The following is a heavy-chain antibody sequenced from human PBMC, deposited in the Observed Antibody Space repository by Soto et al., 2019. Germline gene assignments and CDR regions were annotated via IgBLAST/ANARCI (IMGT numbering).Heavy chain of an antibody. V-gene: IGHV5-51*01. CDR3: ARQVRYSGSYSYYGLDV. CDR1: GYSFNTYW. Sequence: PGESLKISCKGSGYSFNTYWIGWVRQMPGKGLEWMGIIYPGDSDTRYSPSFQGQVTISADKSISTAYLQWSSLKASDTAIYYRARQVRYSGSYSYYGLDVWGQGTTVTVSS. J-gene: IGHJ6*02. CDR2: IYPGDSDT. D-gene: IGHD1-26*01.